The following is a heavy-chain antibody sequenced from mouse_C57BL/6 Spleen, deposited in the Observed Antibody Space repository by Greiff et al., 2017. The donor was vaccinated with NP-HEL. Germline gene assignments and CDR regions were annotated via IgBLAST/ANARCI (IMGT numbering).Heavy chain of an antibody. CDR3: ARSAAAWFAY. Sequence: EVQLQQSGPELVKPGASVKISCKASGYTFTDYYMNWVKQSHGKSLEWIGDINPNNGGTSYNQKFKGKATLTVDKSSSTAYMELRSLTSDDSAVYYCARSAAAWFAYWGQVTLVTVSA. D-gene: IGHD1-2*01. J-gene: IGHJ3*01. CDR1: GYTFTDYY. CDR2: INPNNGGT. V-gene: IGHV1-26*01.